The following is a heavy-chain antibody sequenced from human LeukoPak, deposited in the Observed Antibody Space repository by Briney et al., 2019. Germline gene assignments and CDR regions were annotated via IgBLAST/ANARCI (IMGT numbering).Heavy chain of an antibody. V-gene: IGHV3-30*18. J-gene: IGHJ6*02. CDR3: AKDSPVMGMDV. CDR1: GFTFSSYG. CDR2: ISYDGSNK. Sequence: GGSLRLSCAASGFTFSSYGMHWVRQAPGKGPEWVAVISYDGSNKYYADSVKGRFTISRDNSKSTLYLQMNSLRAEDTAVYYCAKDSPVMGMDVWGQGTTVTVSS. D-gene: IGHD3-16*01.